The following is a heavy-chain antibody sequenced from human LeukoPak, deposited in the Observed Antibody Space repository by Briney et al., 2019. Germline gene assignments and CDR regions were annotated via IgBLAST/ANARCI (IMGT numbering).Heavy chain of an antibody. Sequence: PGGSLRLSCAASGFTFSRYWMHWVRQTPGKGLVWVSRINSDGSSTRYADSVKGRFTISRDNAKNTLDLQMYSLRAEDTAVYYCAKGGNGYCSNGVCSPRAVAAIDYWGQGTLVTVSS. CDR3: AKGGNGYCSNGVCSPRAVAAIDY. CDR1: GFTFSRYW. V-gene: IGHV3-74*01. CDR2: INSDGSST. J-gene: IGHJ4*02. D-gene: IGHD2-8*01.